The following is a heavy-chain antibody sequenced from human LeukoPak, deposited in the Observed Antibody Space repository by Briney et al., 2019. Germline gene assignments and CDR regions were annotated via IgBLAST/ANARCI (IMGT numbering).Heavy chain of an antibody. CDR3: ARPPYGYSSSWYPHAFDI. D-gene: IGHD6-13*01. CDR2: ISSSGSTI. J-gene: IGHJ3*02. Sequence: GGSLRLSCAASGFTFSSYEMNWVRQAPGKGLEWVSYISSSGSTIYYADSVKGRFTISRDNAKNSLYLQMNSLRAEDTPVYYCARPPYGYSSSWYPHAFDIWGQGTMVTVSS. V-gene: IGHV3-48*03. CDR1: GFTFSSYE.